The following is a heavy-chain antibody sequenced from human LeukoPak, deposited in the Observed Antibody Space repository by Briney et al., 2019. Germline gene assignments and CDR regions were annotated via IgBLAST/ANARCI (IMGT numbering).Heavy chain of an antibody. CDR2: TNSNGAVI. Sequence: PGGSLRLSCAASGFSFNAYGINWVRRAPGKGLEWLSHTNSNGAVISYADSVKGRFTVSRDTAKSSLYLQMNGLRVEDTAIYFCARDPDGDYDFDYWGQGTLVTVSS. D-gene: IGHD4-17*01. V-gene: IGHV3-48*01. CDR1: GFSFNAYG. CDR3: ARDPDGDYDFDY. J-gene: IGHJ4*02.